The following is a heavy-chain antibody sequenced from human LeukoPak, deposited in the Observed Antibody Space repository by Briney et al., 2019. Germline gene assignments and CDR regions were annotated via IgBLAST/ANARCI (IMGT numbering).Heavy chain of an antibody. CDR2: ISYDGSNK. V-gene: IGHV3-30*04. Sequence: PGGSLGLSCAASGFTFSSYAMHWVRQAPGKGLEWVALISYDGSNKYYADSVKGRFTISRDNSKSTLYLQMNSLRAEDTAVYYCARFYANEWELPHWGQGTLVTVSS. J-gene: IGHJ4*02. CDR3: ARFYANEWELPH. CDR1: GFTFSSYA. D-gene: IGHD1-26*01.